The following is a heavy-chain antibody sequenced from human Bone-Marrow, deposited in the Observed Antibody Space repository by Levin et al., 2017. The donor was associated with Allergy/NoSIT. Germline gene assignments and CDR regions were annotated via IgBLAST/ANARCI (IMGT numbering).Heavy chain of an antibody. CDR3: TTALHYSDSSDNWFDP. CDR2: IKSETDGGTT. D-gene: IGHD3-22*01. V-gene: IGHV3-15*01. J-gene: IGHJ5*02. Sequence: GESLKISCSASGFIFSNAWMTWVRQAPGKGLEWVARIKSETDGGTTHYAAPVKGRFSISRDDSEDTLYLQMESLKTEDTAVYYCTTALHYSDSSDNWFDPWGQGTLVTVSS. CDR1: GFIFSNAW.